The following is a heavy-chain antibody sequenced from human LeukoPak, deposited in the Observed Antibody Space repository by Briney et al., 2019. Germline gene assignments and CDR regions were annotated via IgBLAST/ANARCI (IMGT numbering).Heavy chain of an antibody. J-gene: IGHJ4*02. CDR2: ITQDGSEK. V-gene: IGHV3-7*01. D-gene: IGHD4-23*01. CDR3: AKVGADYGGNSRYASTLVYFDY. Sequence: GGSLRLSCTASEFTFSNYWMTWVRQAPGKGLEWVANITQDGSEKYYADSVKGRFTISRDNSKNTLYLQMNSLRAEDTAVYYCAKVGADYGGNSRYASTLVYFDYWGQGTLVTVSS. CDR1: EFTFSNYW.